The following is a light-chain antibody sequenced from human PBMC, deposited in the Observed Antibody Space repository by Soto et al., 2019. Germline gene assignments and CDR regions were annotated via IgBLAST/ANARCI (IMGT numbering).Light chain of an antibody. Sequence: DIQMTQSPSTLSASVGDRVTITCRASQSISTWLAWYQQKPGKAPKLLIYKASSLRNGVTSRFSGSGSWTEFTLTIYSLQPDDFASYYCQQYNGYPRTFGQGTKLEIK. CDR2: KAS. V-gene: IGKV1-5*03. J-gene: IGKJ2*02. CDR3: QQYNGYPRT. CDR1: QSISTW.